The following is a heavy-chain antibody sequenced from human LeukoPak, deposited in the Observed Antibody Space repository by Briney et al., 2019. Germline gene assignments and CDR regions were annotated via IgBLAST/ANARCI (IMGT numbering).Heavy chain of an antibody. J-gene: IGHJ6*04. D-gene: IGHD2-2*01. CDR1: GFTFSSYW. V-gene: IGHV3-48*01. Sequence: PGGSLRLSCAASGFTFSSYWMHWVRQAPGKGLEWVSYIYSSSRSIHYADSVKGRFTISRDNAKNSLYLQMNSLRVEDTALYYCAKEGIVAVPAAMMDVWGKGTTVTVSS. CDR2: IYSSSRSI. CDR3: AKEGIVAVPAAMMDV.